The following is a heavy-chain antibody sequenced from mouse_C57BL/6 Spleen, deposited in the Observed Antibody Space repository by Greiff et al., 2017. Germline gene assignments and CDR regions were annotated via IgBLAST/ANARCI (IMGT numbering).Heavy chain of an antibody. CDR1: GYTFTSYW. D-gene: IGHD1-1*01. Sequence: QVQLQQPGAELVKPGASVKLSCKASGYTFTSYWMHWVKQRPGQGLEWIGMIHPNSGSTNYNEKFKSKATLTVDKSSSTAYMRLSSLTSEDSAVYYCARGDYGSSYDWYFDVWGTGTTVTVSS. CDR2: IHPNSGST. CDR3: ARGDYGSSYDWYFDV. V-gene: IGHV1-64*01. J-gene: IGHJ1*03.